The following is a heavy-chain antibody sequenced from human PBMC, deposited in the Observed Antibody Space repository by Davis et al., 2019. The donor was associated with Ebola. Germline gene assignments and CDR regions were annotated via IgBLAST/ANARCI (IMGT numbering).Heavy chain of an antibody. J-gene: IGHJ4*02. CDR2: IYSGGST. CDR1: GFTVSSNY. D-gene: IGHD4-17*01. V-gene: IGHV3-53*01. Sequence: GESLKISCAASGFTVSSNYMSWVRQAPGKGLEWVSVIYSGGSTYYADSVKGRFTISRDNSKNTLYLQMNSLRAEDTAVYYCTIGYGEIDYWGQGTLVTVSS. CDR3: TIGYGEIDY.